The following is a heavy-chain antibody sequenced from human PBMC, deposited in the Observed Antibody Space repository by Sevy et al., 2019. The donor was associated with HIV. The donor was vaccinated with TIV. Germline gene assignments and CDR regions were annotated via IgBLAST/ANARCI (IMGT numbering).Heavy chain of an antibody. CDR1: GFTFSSYG. V-gene: IGHV3-33*06. CDR3: AKQMRDWNPHRDYYYYMDV. J-gene: IGHJ6*03. CDR2: IWYDGSNK. D-gene: IGHD1-1*01. Sequence: GGSLRLSCAASGFTFSSYGMHWVRQAPGKGLEWVAVIWYDGSNKYYADSVKGRFTISRDNSKNTLYLQMNSLRAEDTAVCYCAKQMRDWNPHRDYYYYMDVWGKGTTVTVSS.